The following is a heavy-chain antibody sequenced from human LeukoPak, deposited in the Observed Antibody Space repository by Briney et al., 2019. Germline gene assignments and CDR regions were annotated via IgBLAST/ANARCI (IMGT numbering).Heavy chain of an antibody. CDR2: VSHSGTT. J-gene: IGHJ4*02. V-gene: IGHV4-34*01. CDR1: GGSLRSYY. Sequence: SETLTLTCAVYGGSLRSYYWSWIRQSPGKGLEWIGEVSHSGTTTYNPSPKGRVIISMDTSKRQFSLKVTSVTAADTAIYYCARVGGWLQLKRWGFDYWGQGTPVTVS. CDR3: ARVGGWLQLKRWGFDY. D-gene: IGHD5-24*01.